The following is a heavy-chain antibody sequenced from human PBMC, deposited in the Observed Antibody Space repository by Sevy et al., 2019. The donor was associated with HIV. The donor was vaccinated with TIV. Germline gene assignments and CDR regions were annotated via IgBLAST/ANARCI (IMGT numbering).Heavy chain of an antibody. V-gene: IGHV3-30*18. J-gene: IGHJ4*02. CDR1: GFTFSSYG. D-gene: IGHD3-22*01. CDR2: ISYDGSNK. CDR3: AKGRYDSRLDY. Sequence: GGSLRLSCAASGFTFSSYGMHWVRQAPDKGLEWVAVISYDGSNKYYADSVKGRFTISRDNSKNTLYLQMNSLRAEDTAVYYCAKGRYDSRLDYWGQGTLVTVSS.